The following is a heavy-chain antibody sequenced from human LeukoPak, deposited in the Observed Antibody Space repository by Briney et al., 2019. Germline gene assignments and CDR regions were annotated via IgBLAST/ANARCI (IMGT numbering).Heavy chain of an antibody. CDR2: IKSKTDGGTT. CDR3: TTDLWYSYGFGRGYYFDY. CDR1: GFTFSNAW. V-gene: IGHV3-15*01. Sequence: PGGSLRLSCAASGFTFSNAWMSWVRQAPGKGLEWVGRIKSKTDGGTTDYAAPVKGRFTISRDDSKNTLYLQMNSLKTEDTAVYYCTTDLWYSYGFGRGYYFDYWGQGTLVTVSS. J-gene: IGHJ4*02. D-gene: IGHD5-18*01.